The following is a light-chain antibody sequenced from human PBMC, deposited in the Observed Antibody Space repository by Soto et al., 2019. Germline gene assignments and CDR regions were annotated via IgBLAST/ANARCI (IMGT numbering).Light chain of an antibody. Sequence: DIQMTQSPSSLSASVGDRVTITCRASQSISTFLNWYQQKPGKAPNLLIYAASALQSGVPSRFSGSESGTEFTLTISSLQPEYVATYYCQQTYSFPRTFGQGTKGDIK. CDR2: AAS. J-gene: IGKJ1*01. CDR3: QQTYSFPRT. V-gene: IGKV1-39*01. CDR1: QSISTF.